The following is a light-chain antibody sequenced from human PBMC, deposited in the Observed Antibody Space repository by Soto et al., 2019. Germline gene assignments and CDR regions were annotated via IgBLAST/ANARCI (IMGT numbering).Light chain of an antibody. Sequence: QPVLTQPPSVSGAPGQRVTISCTGSSSNIGAGYDVHWYQQLPGTAPKLLISGDNNRPSGVPDRFSGSKSGTSASLAITGLQDEDEADYYCQSYDSNLSGSRVVFGGGTKLTVL. CDR1: SSNIGAGYD. CDR3: QSYDSNLSGSRVV. V-gene: IGLV1-40*01. J-gene: IGLJ2*01. CDR2: GDN.